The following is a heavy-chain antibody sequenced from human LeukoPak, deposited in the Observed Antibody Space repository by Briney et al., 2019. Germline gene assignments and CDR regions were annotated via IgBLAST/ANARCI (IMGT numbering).Heavy chain of an antibody. CDR3: ARHEYYFDY. V-gene: IGHV4-39*01. J-gene: IGHJ4*02. CDR2: IYYSGST. Sequence: SETLSLTCTVSGGSISSSSYYWGWIRQPPGKGLEWIGSIYYSGSTYYNPSLKSRVTISVDTSKNQFSLKLSSVTAADTAVYYCARHEYYFDYWGQGALVTVSS. CDR1: GGSISSSSYY.